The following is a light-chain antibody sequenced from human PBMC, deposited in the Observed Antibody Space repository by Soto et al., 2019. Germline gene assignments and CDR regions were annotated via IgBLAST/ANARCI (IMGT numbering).Light chain of an antibody. V-gene: IGKV1-39*01. Sequence: DVRMTQSPSSLSASVGDTITLTCRASRTINTYLNWFQQKPGEPPRLLIYVASTLHDGVSSRFRGSGSGADFTLTISGLQPEDFVSYHCEQSYSDISLGGGTKV. J-gene: IGKJ4*01. CDR1: RTINTY. CDR2: VAS. CDR3: EQSYSDIS.